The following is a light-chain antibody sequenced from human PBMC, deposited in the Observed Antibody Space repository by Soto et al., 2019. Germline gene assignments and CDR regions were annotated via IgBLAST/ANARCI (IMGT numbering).Light chain of an antibody. CDR3: ETWDSNTHAV. CDR1: SGHITYS. V-gene: IGLV4-60*02. J-gene: IGLJ7*01. CDR2: LERSGSY. Sequence: QSVLTQPSSASAALGSSVKLTCTLSSGHITYSIAWHQQQPGKAPRYLMKLERSGSYNKGSGVPNRFSGSSSGADRYLTISNLQFEDEADYYCETWDSNTHAVFGGGTQLTVL.